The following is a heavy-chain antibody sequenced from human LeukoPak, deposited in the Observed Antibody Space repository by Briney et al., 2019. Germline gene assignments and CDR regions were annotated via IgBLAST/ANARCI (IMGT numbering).Heavy chain of an antibody. V-gene: IGHV3-23*01. CDR1: GFTFSSYA. CDR3: AKQVVVVAAAPPSFDY. J-gene: IGHJ4*02. Sequence: PGGSLRLSCAASGFTFSSYAMSWVRQAPGKGLEWVSAISGSGGSTYYADSVKGRFTFSRDNSKNTLYLQMNSLRAEDTAVYYCAKQVVVVAAAPPSFDYWGQGTLVTVSS. CDR2: ISGSGGST. D-gene: IGHD2-15*01.